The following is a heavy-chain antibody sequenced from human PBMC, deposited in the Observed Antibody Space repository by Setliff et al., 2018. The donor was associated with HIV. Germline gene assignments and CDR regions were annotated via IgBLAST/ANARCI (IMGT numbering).Heavy chain of an antibody. CDR1: GGSFSGYY. CDR3: ARGPRYYDILTGYYKEGDWFDP. D-gene: IGHD3-9*01. CDR2: INHSGST. V-gene: IGHV4-34*01. J-gene: IGHJ5*02. Sequence: SETLSLTCAVYGGSFSGYYWSWIRQPPGKGLEWIGEINHSGSTNYNPSLKSRVTISVDTSKNQFSLKLSSVTAADTAVYYCARGPRYYDILTGYYKEGDWFDPWGQGTLVTVS.